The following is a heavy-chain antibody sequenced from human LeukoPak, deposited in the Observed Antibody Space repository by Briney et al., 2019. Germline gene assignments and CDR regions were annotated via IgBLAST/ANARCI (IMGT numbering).Heavy chain of an antibody. D-gene: IGHD6-13*01. CDR3: ARGGSSWYIDY. V-gene: IGHV4-39*07. Sequence: SETLCLTCTVSGGSISSSSYYWGWIRQPPGKGLEWIGSIYYSGSTYYNPSLKSRVTISVDTSKNQFSLKLSSVTAADTAVYYCARGGSSWYIDYWGQGTLVAVSS. J-gene: IGHJ4*02. CDR2: IYYSGST. CDR1: GGSISSSSYY.